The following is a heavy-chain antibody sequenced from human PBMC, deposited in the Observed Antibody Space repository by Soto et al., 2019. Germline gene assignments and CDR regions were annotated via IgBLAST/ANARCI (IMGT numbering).Heavy chain of an antibody. D-gene: IGHD6-13*01. J-gene: IGHJ5*02. V-gene: IGHV1-69*01. Sequence: QVQLVQSGAEVRMPGSSVKVSCTASGGTFSTYPINWVRQAPGQGLEWMGGILPLFGTTNYAQKFKGRVTSTADEATSTAYRELSSLRAEDAAVYYCARGATHGSSWYFWFDPWGQGTLVTVSS. CDR3: ARGATHGSSWYFWFDP. CDR2: ILPLFGTT. CDR1: GGTFSTYP.